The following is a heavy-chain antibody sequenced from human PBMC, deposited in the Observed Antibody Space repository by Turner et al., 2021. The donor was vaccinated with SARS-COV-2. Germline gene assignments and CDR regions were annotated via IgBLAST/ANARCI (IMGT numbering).Heavy chain of an antibody. V-gene: IGHV4-39*01. CDR1: GGSISSSSYY. J-gene: IGHJ6*02. D-gene: IGHD3-22*01. Sequence: QLQLQESGPGLVKPSETLSLTCTVSGGSISSSSYYGGWIRQPPGKGLEWIGNIYYSGSTYYNPSLKSRVTISVDTSKNQFSLKLSSVTATDTAVYYCARRLVVQGTDDYSYYYGMDVWGQGTTVTVSS. CDR3: ARRLVVQGTDDYSYYYGMDV. CDR2: IYYSGST.